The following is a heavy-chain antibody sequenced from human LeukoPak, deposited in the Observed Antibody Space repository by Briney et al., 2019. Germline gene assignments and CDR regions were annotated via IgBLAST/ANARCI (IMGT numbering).Heavy chain of an antibody. J-gene: IGHJ6*02. CDR3: AKSSGWWYYYYGMDV. CDR1: GFTFSSYA. CDR2: ISGSGGST. Sequence: PGGSLRLSCAASGFTFSSYAMSWVRQAPGKGLEWVSAISGSGGSTYYADSVKGRFTISRDNSKNTLYLQMNSLRAEDTAVYYCAKSSGWWYYYYGMDVWGQGTTVTVSS. D-gene: IGHD6-19*01. V-gene: IGHV3-23*01.